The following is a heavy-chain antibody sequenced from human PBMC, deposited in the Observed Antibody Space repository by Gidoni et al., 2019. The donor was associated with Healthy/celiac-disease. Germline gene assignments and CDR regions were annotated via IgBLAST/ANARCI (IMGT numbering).Heavy chain of an antibody. CDR3: ARGVGDYYDSSGYYAVDI. J-gene: IGHJ3*02. CDR1: GYTFTSYD. V-gene: IGHV1-8*03. Sequence: QVQLVQSGAEVKKPGASVKVSCKASGYTFTSYDLNWVRQATGQGLEWMGWMNPNSGNTGYAQKFQGRVTITRNTSISTAYMELSSLRSEDTAVYYCARGVGDYYDSSGYYAVDIWGQGTMVTVSS. D-gene: IGHD3-22*01. CDR2: MNPNSGNT.